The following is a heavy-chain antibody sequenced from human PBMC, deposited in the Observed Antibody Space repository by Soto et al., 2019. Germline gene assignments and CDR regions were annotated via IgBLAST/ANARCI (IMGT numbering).Heavy chain of an antibody. Sequence: QVQLVQSGAEVKKPGSSVKVSCKASRGTFISFTFIWVREAPGQGLEWMGQTIPILGAVNYAQKFQGRVTITADESTSTAYMELSSLRSEDTAVYFCAGAASENYDSQYFHHWGQGTLVTVSS. CDR1: RGTFISFT. J-gene: IGHJ1*01. CDR3: AGAASENYDSQYFHH. V-gene: IGHV1-69*01. D-gene: IGHD3-22*01. CDR2: TIPILGAV.